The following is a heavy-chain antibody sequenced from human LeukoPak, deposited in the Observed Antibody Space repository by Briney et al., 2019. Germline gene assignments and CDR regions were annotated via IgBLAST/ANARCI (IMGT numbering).Heavy chain of an antibody. CDR3: VKDNPLDY. V-gene: IGHV3-30*02. Sequence: PGGSLRLSCGASGFTFSGYGMLWVRQSPGKGLEWVAFIRYDGNIKFYADSMKGRFTISRDNSKNTLYLHINSLRPEDTALYYCVKDNPLDYWGQGTLVIVSS. D-gene: IGHD1-14*01. CDR2: IRYDGNIK. CDR1: GFTFSGYG. J-gene: IGHJ4*02.